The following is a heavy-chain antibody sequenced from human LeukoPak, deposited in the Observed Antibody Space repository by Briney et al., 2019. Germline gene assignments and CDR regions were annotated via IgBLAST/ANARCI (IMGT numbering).Heavy chain of an antibody. D-gene: IGHD4-17*01. CDR2: ISSSSSYI. Sequence: GGSLRLSCAASGFTFSSYSMNWVRQAPGKGLEWVSSISSSSSYIYYADSVKGRFTISRDNAKNSLYLQTNSLRAEDTAVYYCARRTTVTTDYWGQGTLVTVSS. CDR1: GFTFSSYS. CDR3: ARRTTVTTDY. J-gene: IGHJ4*02. V-gene: IGHV3-21*01.